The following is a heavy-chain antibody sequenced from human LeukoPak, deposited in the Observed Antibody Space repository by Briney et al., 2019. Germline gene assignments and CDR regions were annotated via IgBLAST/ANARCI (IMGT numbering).Heavy chain of an antibody. CDR2: IRYDGSNK. Sequence: PGGSLRLSCAASGFTFSSYGMHWVRQAPGKGLEWVAFIRYDGSNKYYADSVKGRFTISRDNSKNTLYLQMNSLRAEDTAVYYCAKKKSTMIVETFDYWGQGTLVTVSS. V-gene: IGHV3-30*02. J-gene: IGHJ4*02. CDR1: GFTFSSYG. D-gene: IGHD3-22*01. CDR3: AKKKSTMIVETFDY.